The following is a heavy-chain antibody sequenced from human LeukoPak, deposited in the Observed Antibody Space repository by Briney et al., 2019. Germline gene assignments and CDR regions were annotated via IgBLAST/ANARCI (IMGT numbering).Heavy chain of an antibody. CDR2: INPSGGST. J-gene: IGHJ4*02. V-gene: IGHV1-46*01. CDR1: GYTFTSYY. CDR3: ARGLDYYDSSGYSIDY. Sequence: ASVKVSYKASGYTFTSYYMHWVRQAPGQGLEWMGIINPSGGSTSYAQKFQGRVTMTRDMSTSTVYMELSSLRSEDTAVYYCARGLDYYDSSGYSIDYWGQGTLVTVSS. D-gene: IGHD3-22*01.